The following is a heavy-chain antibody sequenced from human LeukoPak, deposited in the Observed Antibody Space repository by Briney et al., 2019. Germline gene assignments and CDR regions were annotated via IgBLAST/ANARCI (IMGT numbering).Heavy chain of an antibody. D-gene: IGHD4-23*01. J-gene: IGHJ4*02. V-gene: IGHV3-23*01. CDR3: SKGVRGGEARPYYFDY. Sequence: PGGTLTLTCAASGFTFSSDAMSWVRQAQGEGMERVSLSSVSGGRTYYADSAQGRFAISRDNTKNNLYLQMNTLRAEATAAYYCSKGVRGGEARPYYFDYWGQGTLVTVPS. CDR1: GFTFSSDA. CDR2: SSVSGGRT.